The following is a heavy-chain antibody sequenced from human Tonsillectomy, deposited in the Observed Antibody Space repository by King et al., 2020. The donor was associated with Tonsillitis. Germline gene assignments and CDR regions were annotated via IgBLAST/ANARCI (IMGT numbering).Heavy chain of an antibody. CDR1: GGSISSSSYY. CDR2: IYYSGST. J-gene: IGHJ3*02. V-gene: IGHV4-39*07. CDR3: ARHDRGYSGYDLEAFDI. Sequence: QLQDSGPGLVKPSETLSLTCTVSGGSISSSSYYWGWIRQPPGKGLEWIGSIYYSGSTYYNPSLKSRVTISVDTSKNQFSLKLSSVTAADTAVYYCARHDRGYSGYDLEAFDIWGQGTMVTVSS. D-gene: IGHD5-12*01.